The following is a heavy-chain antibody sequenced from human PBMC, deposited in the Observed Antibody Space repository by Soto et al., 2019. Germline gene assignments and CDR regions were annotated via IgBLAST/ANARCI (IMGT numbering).Heavy chain of an antibody. CDR1: GGSISSYY. D-gene: IGHD3-3*01. Sequence: QVQLQESGPGLVKPSETLSLTCTVSGGSISSYYWSWIRQPPGKGLEWIGYIYYSGSTNYYPSLKSRVTISVDTSKNQFYLKLSSVTAADTAVYYCAGKPGHYDFWSGNYYMDVWGKGTTLTVSS. V-gene: IGHV4-59*08. CDR3: AGKPGHYDFWSGNYYMDV. CDR2: IYYSGST. J-gene: IGHJ6*03.